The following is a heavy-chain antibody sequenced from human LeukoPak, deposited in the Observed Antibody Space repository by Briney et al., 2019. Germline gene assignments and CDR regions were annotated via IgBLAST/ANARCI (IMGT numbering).Heavy chain of an antibody. CDR3: ARVYYDSSGQSDAFDI. CDR1: GGTFSSYA. V-gene: IGHV1-69*05. Sequence: SVKVSCKASGGTFSSYAISWVRQAPGQGLEWMGGIIPIFGTANYAQKLQGRVTMTTDTSTSTAYMELRSLRSDDTAVYYCARVYYDSSGQSDAFDIWGQGTMVTVSS. CDR2: IIPIFGTA. D-gene: IGHD3-22*01. J-gene: IGHJ3*02.